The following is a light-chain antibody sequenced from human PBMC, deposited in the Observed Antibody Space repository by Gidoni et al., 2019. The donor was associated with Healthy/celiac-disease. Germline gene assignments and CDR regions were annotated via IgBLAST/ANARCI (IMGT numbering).Light chain of an antibody. J-gene: IGLJ3*02. CDR1: SSDVGGSNY. CDR3: SSYAGSNNWV. CDR2: EVS. Sequence: QSALTPHPSASRSPGQPVTISCTGTSSDVGGSNYVSWYQQHPGKAPKLMIYEVSKRPSGVPDRFSGSKSGNTASLTVSGLQAEDEADYYCSSYAGSNNWVFGGGTKLTVL. V-gene: IGLV2-8*01.